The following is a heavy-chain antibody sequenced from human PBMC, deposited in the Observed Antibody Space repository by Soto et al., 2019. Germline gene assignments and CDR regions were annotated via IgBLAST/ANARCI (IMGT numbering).Heavy chain of an antibody. D-gene: IGHD6-25*01. V-gene: IGHV1-24*01. CDR1: GYTLTELS. CDR2: FDPEDGET. CDR3: ATDYLVHPSGWFDY. Sequence: PVKVSCKVSGYTLTELSMHWVRQAPGKGLEWMGGFDPEDGETIYAQKFQGRVTMTEDTSTDTAYMELSSLRSEDTAVYYCATDYLVHPSGWFDYWGQGTLVTVSS. J-gene: IGHJ4*02.